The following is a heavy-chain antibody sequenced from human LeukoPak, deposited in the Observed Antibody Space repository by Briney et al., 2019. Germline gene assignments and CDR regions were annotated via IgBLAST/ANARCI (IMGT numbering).Heavy chain of an antibody. CDR3: ARGRRYGDNFDY. CDR2: MNPNSGNT. Sequence: ASVKVSCKASGYTFTSYDINWVRQATGQGLEWMGWMNPNSGNTGYAQKFQGRVTMTRNTSISTAYMELSSLRSEDTAVYHCARGRRYGDNFDYWGQGTLVTVSS. CDR1: GYTFTSYD. D-gene: IGHD4-17*01. J-gene: IGHJ4*02. V-gene: IGHV1-8*01.